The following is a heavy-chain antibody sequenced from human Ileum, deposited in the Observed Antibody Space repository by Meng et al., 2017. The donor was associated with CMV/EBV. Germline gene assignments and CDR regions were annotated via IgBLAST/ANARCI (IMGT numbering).Heavy chain of an antibody. Sequence: KASGYSFINYGISWVRQAPGQGLEWMGWINTHKGNTNYGQTFQGRVTMTTDTSTSTAFMELRNLRYDDTAVYYCARDQSGWGYCDPWGQGTLVTVSS. D-gene: IGHD3-3*01. V-gene: IGHV1-18*01. CDR1: GYSFINYG. CDR3: ARDQSGWGYCDP. CDR2: INTHKGNT. J-gene: IGHJ5*02.